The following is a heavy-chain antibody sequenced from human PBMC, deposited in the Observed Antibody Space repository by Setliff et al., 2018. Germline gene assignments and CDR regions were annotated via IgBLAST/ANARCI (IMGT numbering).Heavy chain of an antibody. CDR2: IYTSGST. CDR3: ARDYNFWSGYLNDYYYYGMDV. Sequence: SETLSLTCTVSGGPISSGSYYWSWIRQPAGKGLEWIGRIYTSGSTNYNPSLKSRVTISVDTSKNQFSLKLSSVTAADTAVYYCARDYNFWSGYLNDYYYYGMDVWGQGTTVTVSS. D-gene: IGHD3-3*01. CDR1: GGPISSGSYY. J-gene: IGHJ6*02. V-gene: IGHV4-61*02.